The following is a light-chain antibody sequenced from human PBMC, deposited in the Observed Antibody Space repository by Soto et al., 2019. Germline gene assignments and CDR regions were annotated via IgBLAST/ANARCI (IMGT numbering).Light chain of an antibody. Sequence: ENVLTQSPGTLSFSPLERSTLSCRASQTVYNGFLAWYQQKPGQAPRLLIYGASSRATGIPDRFSGSGSGTDFTLTISSLEPEDFAVYYCQQYVSSPRTFGQGTKVDI. J-gene: IGKJ1*01. CDR1: QTVYNGF. V-gene: IGKV3-20*01. CDR3: QQYVSSPRT. CDR2: GAS.